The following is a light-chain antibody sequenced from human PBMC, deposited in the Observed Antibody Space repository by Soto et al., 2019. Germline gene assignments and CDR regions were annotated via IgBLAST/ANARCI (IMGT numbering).Light chain of an antibody. CDR2: GNR. J-gene: IGLJ2*01. CDR1: SSNLGAGYD. CDR3: AAWDDSLSGYVV. Sequence: QSVLTQPPSVSGAPGQRVTISCTGNSSNLGAGYDVHWYQQLPGAAPKLVIFGNRNRPSGVPERFSGSKSGTSASLAITGLRSEDEADYYCAAWDDSLSGYVVFGGGTKVTVL. V-gene: IGLV1-40*01.